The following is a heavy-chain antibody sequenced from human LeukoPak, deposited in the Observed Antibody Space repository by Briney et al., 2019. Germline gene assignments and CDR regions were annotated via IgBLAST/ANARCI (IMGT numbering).Heavy chain of an antibody. CDR3: ARGRDYDYVWGSYRPYYFDY. V-gene: IGHV4-38-2*01. D-gene: IGHD3-16*02. CDR2: IYHSGNT. CDR1: GYSISSGYY. Sequence: SETLSLTCAVSGYSISSGYYWGWIRQPPGRGLEWIGSIYHSGNTYYNPSLKSRVTISVDTSKNQFSLKLSSVTAADTAVYYCARGRDYDYVWGSYRPYYFDYWGQGTLVTVSS. J-gene: IGHJ4*02.